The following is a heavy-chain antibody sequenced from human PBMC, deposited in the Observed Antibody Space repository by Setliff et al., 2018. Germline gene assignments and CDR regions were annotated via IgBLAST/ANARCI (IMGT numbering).Heavy chain of an antibody. V-gene: IGHV1-69*05. CDR3: ARGPPYSSGWYGGAFDM. CDR2: TIPNFGTT. J-gene: IGHJ3*02. Sequence: KVSCKASGGTFSSYGISWVRQAPGQGLEWLGGTIPNFGTTNYAQEFQGRVTIITDESTSTAYMELSSLRSEDTAVYYCARGPPYSSGWYGGAFDMWGQGTKVTVSS. CDR1: GGTFSSYG. D-gene: IGHD6-19*01.